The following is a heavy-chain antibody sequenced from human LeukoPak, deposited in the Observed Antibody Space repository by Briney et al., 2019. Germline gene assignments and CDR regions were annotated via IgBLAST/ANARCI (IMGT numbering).Heavy chain of an antibody. CDR3: ARDGSDNWGLFDS. CDR2: IYHSGRA. J-gene: IGHJ4*02. V-gene: IGHV4-4*02. Sequence: GSLRLSCAASGFTFANYAMSWVRQAPGKGLEWIGNIYHSGRAYYNPSLQSRATISVDTSKNRFFLKVTSVTAADTAVYYCARDGSDNWGLFDSWGQGTLLTVSS. D-gene: IGHD1-1*01. CDR1: GFTFANYAM.